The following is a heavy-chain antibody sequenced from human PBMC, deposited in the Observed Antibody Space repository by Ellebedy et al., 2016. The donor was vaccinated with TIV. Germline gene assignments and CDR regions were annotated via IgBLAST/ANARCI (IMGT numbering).Heavy chain of an antibody. CDR3: AKDLRYVSGWGGALDI. CDR2: ISSSGYSI. Sequence: GESLEISCLASGFTFSSHAMNWVRQAPGKGLEWVSSISSSGYSINYTDSVEGRFTVSRDNSKNTLYLQMNSLRGEDTAVYYCAKDLRYVSGWGGALDIWGQGTGVTVSA. J-gene: IGHJ3*02. D-gene: IGHD6-19*01. CDR1: GFTFSSHA. V-gene: IGHV3-23*05.